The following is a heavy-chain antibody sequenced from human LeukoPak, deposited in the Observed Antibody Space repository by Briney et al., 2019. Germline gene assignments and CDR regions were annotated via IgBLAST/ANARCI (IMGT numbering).Heavy chain of an antibody. Sequence: GASVKVSCKASGYTFTSYGISWVRQAPGQGLEWMGWISAYNGNTNYAQKLQGRVTMTTDTSTSTAYMELSSLRSEDTAVYYCATGPQVVPAAKNDYGPPGRFWGQGTLVTVSS. CDR2: ISAYNGNT. CDR1: GYTFTSYG. CDR3: ATGPQVVPAAKNDYGPPGRF. V-gene: IGHV1-18*01. J-gene: IGHJ4*02. D-gene: IGHD2-2*01.